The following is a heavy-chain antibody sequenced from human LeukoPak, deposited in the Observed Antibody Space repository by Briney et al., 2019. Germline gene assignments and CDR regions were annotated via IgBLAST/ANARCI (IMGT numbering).Heavy chain of an antibody. J-gene: IGHJ4*02. V-gene: IGHV1-8*02. D-gene: IGHD6-13*01. CDR1: GYTFTGYY. CDR2: MNPNSGNT. CDR3: ARVWSSSSLFRSRLPLDY. Sequence: ASVKVSCKASGYTFTGYYMHWVRQAPGQGLEWMGWMNPNSGNTGYAQKFQGRVTMTRNTSISTAYMELSSLRSEDTAVYYCARVWSSSSLFRSRLPLDYWGQGTLVTVSS.